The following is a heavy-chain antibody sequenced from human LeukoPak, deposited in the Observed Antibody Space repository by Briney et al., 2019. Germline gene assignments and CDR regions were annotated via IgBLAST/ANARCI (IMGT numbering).Heavy chain of an antibody. J-gene: IGHJ4*02. V-gene: IGHV3-23*01. CDR3: AKEHDYSNAPPEWGFDS. CDR2: ISGSSSHT. CDR1: GFTFSIYA. Sequence: GGSLRLSCSASGFTFSIYAMSWVRQAPGKGLEWVSGISGSSSHTLDADSVRGRFTISRDNTRNTLYLHMNSLRAEDTALYYCAKEHDYSNAPPEWGFDSWGQETRVTVSS. D-gene: IGHD3-3*01.